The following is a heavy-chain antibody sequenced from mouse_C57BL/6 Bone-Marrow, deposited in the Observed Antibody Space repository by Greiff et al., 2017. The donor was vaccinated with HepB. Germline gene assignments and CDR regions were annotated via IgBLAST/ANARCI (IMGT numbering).Heavy chain of an antibody. V-gene: IGHV1-61*01. CDR3: ARERTGHFDY. J-gene: IGHJ2*01. CDR2: IYPSDSET. CDR1: GYTFTSYW. D-gene: IGHD4-1*01. Sequence: VQLQQPGAELVRPGSSVKLSCKASGYTFTSYWMDWVKQRPGQGLEWIGNIYPSDSETHYNQKFKDKATLTVDKSSSTAYMQLSSLTSEDSAVYYWARERTGHFDYWGQGTTLTVAS.